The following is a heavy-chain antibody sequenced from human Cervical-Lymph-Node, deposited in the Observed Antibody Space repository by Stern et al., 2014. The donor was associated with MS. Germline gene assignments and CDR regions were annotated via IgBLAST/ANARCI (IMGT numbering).Heavy chain of an antibody. J-gene: IGHJ5*02. Sequence: VQLVESGAEVKKPGASVKVSCKASGYTFTSYYMHWVRQAPGQGLEWMGIINPSGGSTSYAQKFQGRVTMTRDRSTSTVYMELSSLRSEDTAVYYCARAYYDYVWGSYRYNWFDPWGQGTLVTVSS. CDR2: INPSGGST. D-gene: IGHD3-16*02. V-gene: IGHV1-46*01. CDR1: GYTFTSYY. CDR3: ARAYYDYVWGSYRYNWFDP.